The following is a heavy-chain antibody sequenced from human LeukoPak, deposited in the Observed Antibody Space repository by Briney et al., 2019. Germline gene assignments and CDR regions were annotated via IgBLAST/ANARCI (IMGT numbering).Heavy chain of an antibody. J-gene: IGHJ6*02. Sequence: PGGSLRLSCAASGFTFSDYYMSWIRQAPGKGLEWVSYISSSGSTIYYAGSVKGRFTISRDNAKNSLYLQMNSLRAEDTAVYYCAREGYSSSSPYYYYGMDVWGQGTTVTVSS. D-gene: IGHD6-6*01. CDR3: AREGYSSSSPYYYYGMDV. CDR2: ISSSGSTI. V-gene: IGHV3-11*01. CDR1: GFTFSDYY.